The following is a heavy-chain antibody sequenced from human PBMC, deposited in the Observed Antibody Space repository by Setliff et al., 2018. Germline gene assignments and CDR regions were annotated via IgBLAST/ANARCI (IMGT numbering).Heavy chain of an antibody. J-gene: IGHJ4*02. V-gene: IGHV4-4*07. D-gene: IGHD3-22*01. Sequence: PSETLSLTCSVSGDSISSYFWTWIRQPAGKGLEWIGRFYISGTTTYNPSLKSRVTMSADTSKNQFSLKLSSVTAADTAVYYCARGSFPYDNSGFDYWAQGTLVTVSS. CDR3: ARGSFPYDNSGFDY. CDR2: FYISGTT. CDR1: GDSISSYF.